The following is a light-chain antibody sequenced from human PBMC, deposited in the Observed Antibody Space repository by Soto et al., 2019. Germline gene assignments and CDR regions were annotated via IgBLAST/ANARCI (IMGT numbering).Light chain of an antibody. CDR1: QDISNS. CDR2: DAS. V-gene: IGKV1-33*01. J-gene: IGKJ4*01. Sequence: DIQMTQSPSSLSASVGDRVTITCQASQDISNSISWYQQRPGKAPKLVIHDASTLETWVPSRLSGSGSGTEFTFTITTLQSEDIETDYCHQYHSLPLTFGGGTKVEIK. CDR3: HQYHSLPLT.